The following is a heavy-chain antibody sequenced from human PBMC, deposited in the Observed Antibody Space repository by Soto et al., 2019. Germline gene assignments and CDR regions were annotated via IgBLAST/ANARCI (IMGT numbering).Heavy chain of an antibody. Sequence: GASVKVSCKASGYAFTSYDINWVRQATGQGLEWMGWMNPNSGNTGYGQKFQGRVTMTRNTSISTAYMELSSLRSEDTAVYYCATRKGIYCISTSCLRIHYYYGMDVWGQGTTVTVSS. CDR2: MNPNSGNT. CDR3: ATRKGIYCISTSCLRIHYYYGMDV. J-gene: IGHJ6*02. CDR1: GYAFTSYD. V-gene: IGHV1-8*01. D-gene: IGHD2-2*01.